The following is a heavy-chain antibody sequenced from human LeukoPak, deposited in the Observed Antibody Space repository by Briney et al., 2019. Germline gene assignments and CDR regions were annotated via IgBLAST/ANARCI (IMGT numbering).Heavy chain of an antibody. J-gene: IGHJ4*02. D-gene: IGHD2-8*01. V-gene: IGHV4-59*11. Sequence: SETLSLTCTVSGGSISSHYWSWIRQPPGKGLEWIGYIYYSGSTNYNPSLKSRVAMSLDTSKNQLSLKLSSVTAADTAVYFCTRVVNGGHFDYWGQGTLVTVSS. CDR3: TRVVNGGHFDY. CDR1: GGSISSHY. CDR2: IYYSGST.